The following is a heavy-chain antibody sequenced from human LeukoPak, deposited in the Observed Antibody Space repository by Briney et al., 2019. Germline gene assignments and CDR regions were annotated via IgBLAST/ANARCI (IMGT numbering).Heavy chain of an antibody. V-gene: IGHV3-64*01. CDR3: ARGGKYQLPSDDAFDI. CDR1: GFTFSSYA. D-gene: IGHD2-2*01. CDR2: ISSNGGST. J-gene: IGHJ3*02. Sequence: GGSLRLSCAASGFTFSSYAMHWVRQAPGKGLEYVSAISSNGGSTYYANSVKGRVTISRDNSKNTLYLQMGSLRAEDMAVYYCARGGKYQLPSDDAFDIWGQGTMVTVSS.